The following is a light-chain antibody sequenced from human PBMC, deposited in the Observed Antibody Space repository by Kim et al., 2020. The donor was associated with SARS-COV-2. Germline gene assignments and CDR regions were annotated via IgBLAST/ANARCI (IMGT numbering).Light chain of an antibody. J-gene: IGKJ5*01. CDR1: QDISND. CDR3: LQHNTYPIT. V-gene: IGKV1-17*01. CDR2: GAS. Sequence: ASVGDRVTITCRASQDISNDLGWYQQNPGRVPKRLIYGASSLQSGVPSRFSGSGSGTEFTLTIRSLQPEDVASYYCLQHNTYPITFGQGTRLEIK.